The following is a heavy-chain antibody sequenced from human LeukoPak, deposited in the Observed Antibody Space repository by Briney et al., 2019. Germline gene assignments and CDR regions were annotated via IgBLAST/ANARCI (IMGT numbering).Heavy chain of an antibody. CDR3: AKDIGYSFGYYYFYSMDV. D-gene: IGHD5-18*01. CDR2: ISGDGGST. V-gene: IGHV3-43*02. CDR1: GLIFDDYA. J-gene: IGHJ6*02. Sequence: GGSLRLSYAASGLIFDDYAMHWVRQAPGKGLEWVSLISGDGGSTYYADSVKGRFTISRDNTKNSLYLQMSSLSTEDTALYYCAKDIGYSFGYYYFYSMDVWGQGTTVTVSS.